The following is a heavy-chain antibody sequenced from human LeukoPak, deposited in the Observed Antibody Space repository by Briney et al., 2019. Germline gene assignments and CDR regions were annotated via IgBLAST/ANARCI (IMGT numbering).Heavy chain of an antibody. V-gene: IGHV1-18*01. CDR3: AREVYMVDPPYYYYGMDV. Sequence: GASVKLSCKASGYTFTSYGIGWGRQAPGQGLEWMGWINAYNGNTNYEQKLQGRVTMTTDTSTSTGYKEMRSLRSDDTAVYYCAREVYMVDPPYYYYGMDVWGQGTTVTVSS. CDR2: INAYNGNT. CDR1: GYTFTSYG. D-gene: IGHD3-10*01. J-gene: IGHJ6*02.